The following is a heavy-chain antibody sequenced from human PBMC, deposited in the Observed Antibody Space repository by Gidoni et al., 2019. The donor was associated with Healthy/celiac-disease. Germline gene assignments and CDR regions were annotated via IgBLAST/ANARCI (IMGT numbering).Heavy chain of an antibody. D-gene: IGHD6-13*01. V-gene: IGHV3-15*01. Sequence: EVQLVEYGGGLVKPGGSLRLSCAASGFTFSNAWMSWVRHAPGKGCELVGRIKSKTDVGTTDYAAPVKGRFTISRDDSKNTLYLQMNSLKTEDTAVYYCTTEGTAVGLDYWGQGTLVTVSS. CDR3: TTEGTAVGLDY. CDR1: GFTFSNAW. CDR2: IKSKTDVGTT. J-gene: IGHJ4*02.